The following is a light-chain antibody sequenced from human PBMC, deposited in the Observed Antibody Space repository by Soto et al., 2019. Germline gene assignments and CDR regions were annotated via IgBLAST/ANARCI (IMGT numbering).Light chain of an antibody. Sequence: EIALAQAPGALSLSPGEGATLSCRASQSVSSSYLGWYQQKPGQAPRLLIYGASSRATGIPDRFSGSGSGTDFTLTISRLEPEDFAVYYCQQYGSSPWTFGQGTKVDIK. J-gene: IGKJ1*01. V-gene: IGKV3-20*01. CDR2: GAS. CDR1: QSVSSSY. CDR3: QQYGSSPWT.